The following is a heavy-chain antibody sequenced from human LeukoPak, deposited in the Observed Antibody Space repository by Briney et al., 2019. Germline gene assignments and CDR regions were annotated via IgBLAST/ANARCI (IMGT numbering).Heavy chain of an antibody. Sequence: SETLSLTCTVSGGSVSNYYWSWIRQPPGKGLEWIGYIYSSGNTNYNPSLKSRVTISRDMSKNQISLKLSSVTAADTAVYYCARVKKAVAGPQPLDYWGQGTLVTVSS. D-gene: IGHD6-19*01. V-gene: IGHV4-59*02. J-gene: IGHJ4*02. CDR3: ARVKKAVAGPQPLDY. CDR2: IYSSGNT. CDR1: GGSVSNYY.